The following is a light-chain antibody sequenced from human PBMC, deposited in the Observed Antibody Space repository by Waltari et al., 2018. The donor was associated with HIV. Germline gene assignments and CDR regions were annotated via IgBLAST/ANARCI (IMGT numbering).Light chain of an antibody. Sequence: IQMTQSPSSLSAYVGDRVTITCQASQDIRNYLSWYQQKPGKAPKLLIYDEANLETGVPSRFSGVGSGTDFTVTISSLQPEDIATYYCQQYDNLPYTFGQGTKLEIK. CDR1: QDIRNY. CDR2: DEA. J-gene: IGKJ2*01. CDR3: QQYDNLPYT. V-gene: IGKV1-33*01.